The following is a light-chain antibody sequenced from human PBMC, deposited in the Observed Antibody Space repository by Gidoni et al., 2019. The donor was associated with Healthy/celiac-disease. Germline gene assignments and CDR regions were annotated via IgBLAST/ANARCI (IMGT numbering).Light chain of an antibody. J-gene: IGKJ5*01. CDR3: QQSYSTPSLT. V-gene: IGKV1-39*01. CDR2: AAS. Sequence: DIQMTQSPSSLSASVGDSVTITCRASQSISSYLNWYLQKPGNAPTLLIYAASSVQSGVPSRFSGSGSGTEFTRTISSLQPEDFATYDCQQSYSTPSLTFXXXTRLEI. CDR1: QSISSY.